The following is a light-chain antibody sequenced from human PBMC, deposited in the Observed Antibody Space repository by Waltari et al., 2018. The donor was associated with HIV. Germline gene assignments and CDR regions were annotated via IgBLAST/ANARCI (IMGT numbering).Light chain of an antibody. CDR2: AAS. J-gene: IGKJ2*03. V-gene: IGKV1-39*01. CDR1: QTIKNY. Sequence: DIQMTQSPSSLSASVEDKVTITCRASQTIKNYLNWYQQKPGKAPKVLIHAASSLQSGVPSRFSGSGSVTDFTLTISSLQPEDFATYYCQQSYNPPYSFGQGTKLEIK. CDR3: QQSYNPPYS.